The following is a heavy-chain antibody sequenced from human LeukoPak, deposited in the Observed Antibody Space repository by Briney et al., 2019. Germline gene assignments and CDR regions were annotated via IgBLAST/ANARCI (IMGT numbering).Heavy chain of an antibody. V-gene: IGHV3-7*03. CDR2: INHNGNVN. CDR3: ARGGGLDV. Sequence: GASVKVSCKVSGYTLTELSMHWGRQAPGKGLEWVASINHNGNVNYYVDSVKGRFTISRDNAKNSLYLQMSNLRAEDTAVYFCARGGGLDVWGQGATVTVSS. J-gene: IGHJ6*02. CDR1: GYTLTELS. D-gene: IGHD3-16*01.